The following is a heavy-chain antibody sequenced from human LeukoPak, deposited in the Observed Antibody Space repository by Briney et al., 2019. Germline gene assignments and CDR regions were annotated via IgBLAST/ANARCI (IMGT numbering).Heavy chain of an antibody. CDR3: ARGFTDYVWGSYRKALDY. D-gene: IGHD3-16*02. Sequence: PSETLSLTCAVYGGSFSGYYWGWIRQPPGKGLEWIGEINHSGSTNYNPSLKSRVTISVDTSKNQFSLKLSSVTAADTAVYYCARGFTDYVWGSYRKALDYWGQGTLVTVSS. V-gene: IGHV4-34*01. CDR2: INHSGST. J-gene: IGHJ4*02. CDR1: GGSFSGYY.